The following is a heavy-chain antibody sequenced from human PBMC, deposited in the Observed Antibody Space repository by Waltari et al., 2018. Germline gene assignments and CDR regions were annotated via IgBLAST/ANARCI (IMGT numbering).Heavy chain of an antibody. Sequence: QVQLVESGGGVVQPGRSLRLSCAASGFTFSSYGMHGVRQAPGKGLEWVAVISYDGSNKYYADSVKGRFTISRDNSKNTLYLQMNSLRAEDTAVYYCAKILSTTVTTIYGMDVWGQGTTVTVSS. V-gene: IGHV3-30*18. J-gene: IGHJ6*02. CDR3: AKILSTTVTTIYGMDV. CDR2: ISYDGSNK. CDR1: GFTFSSYG. D-gene: IGHD4-17*01.